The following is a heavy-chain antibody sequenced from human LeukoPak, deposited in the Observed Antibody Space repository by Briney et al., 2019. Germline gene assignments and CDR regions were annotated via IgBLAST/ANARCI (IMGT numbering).Heavy chain of an antibody. Sequence: GGSLRLSCAASGFTFSSDAMSWVRQAPGKGLEWVSAISGSGGSTYYADSVKGRFTISRDNSKNTLYLQMNSLRAEDTAVYYCARSLSSRFSGPRRPYYYDSWGQGTLVTVSS. CDR3: ARSLSSRFSGPRRPYYYDS. V-gene: IGHV3-23*01. CDR2: ISGSGGST. CDR1: GFTFSSDA. D-gene: IGHD3-16*02. J-gene: IGHJ4*02.